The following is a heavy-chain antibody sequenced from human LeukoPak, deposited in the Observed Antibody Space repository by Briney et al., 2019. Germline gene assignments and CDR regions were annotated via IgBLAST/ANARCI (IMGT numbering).Heavy chain of an antibody. D-gene: IGHD1-26*01. J-gene: IGHJ4*02. CDR2: IYNSGST. Sequence: PSETLSLTCTVSGGSIRSSYYYWGWIRQPPGEGLEWIGYIYNSGSTYYNPSLKSRVTISVDTSKNQFSLRLSSVTAADAAVYYCVRDRELNYWGQGTLVTVSS. CDR3: VRDRELNY. CDR1: GGSIRSSYYY. V-gene: IGHV4-39*07.